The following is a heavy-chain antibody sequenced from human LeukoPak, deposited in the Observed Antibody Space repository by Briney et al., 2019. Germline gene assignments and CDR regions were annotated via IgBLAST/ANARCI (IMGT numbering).Heavy chain of an antibody. CDR2: ISSSSSYI. J-gene: IGHJ6*04. V-gene: IGHV3-21*01. CDR1: GGSISSGGYY. CDR3: ASWLVTQMSMDV. Sequence: ETLSLTCTVSGGSISSGGYYWSWIRQHPGKGLEWVSSISSSSSYIYYADSVKGRFTISRDNAKNSLYLQMNSLRAEDTAVYYCASWLVTQMSMDVWGKGTTVTVSS. D-gene: IGHD5-12*01.